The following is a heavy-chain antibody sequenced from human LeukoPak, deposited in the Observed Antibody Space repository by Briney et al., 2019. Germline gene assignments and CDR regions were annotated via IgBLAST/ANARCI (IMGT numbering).Heavy chain of an antibody. J-gene: IGHJ3*02. D-gene: IGHD3-22*01. V-gene: IGHV3-48*02. CDR1: GFTFSSYS. CDR3: AISGGITMIVRRAFDI. CDR2: ISSSSSTI. Sequence: GGSLRLSSAASGFTFSSYSMNWVRQAPGKGLEWVSYISSSSSTIYYADSVKGRFTISRDNAKNSLYLQMNSLRDEDTAVYYCAISGGITMIVRRAFDIWGQGTMVTVSS.